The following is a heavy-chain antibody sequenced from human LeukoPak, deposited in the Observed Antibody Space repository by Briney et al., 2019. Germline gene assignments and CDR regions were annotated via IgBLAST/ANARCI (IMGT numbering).Heavy chain of an antibody. CDR3: AKERSLEIAVAGTIFDH. D-gene: IGHD6-19*01. CDR1: GFTFSSYA. Sequence: GGSLRLSCAASGFTFSSYAMGWVRQAPGKGLEWVSVIYSGGDTYYADSVKGRFTISRDNSKNMIYLEMSSLKAEDTAVYYCAKERSLEIAVAGTIFDHWGQGTLVTVSS. V-gene: IGHV3-66*01. J-gene: IGHJ4*02. CDR2: IYSGGDT.